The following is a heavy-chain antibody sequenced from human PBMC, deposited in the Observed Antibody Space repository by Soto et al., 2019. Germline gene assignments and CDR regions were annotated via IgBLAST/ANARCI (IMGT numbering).Heavy chain of an antibody. V-gene: IGHV4-39*01. Sequence: QLQLQESGPGLVKPSETLSLTCTVSGGSISSSSYYWGWIRQPPGKGLEWIGSIYYSGSTYYNPSLKSRVTISVDTSKNQFSLKLSSVTAADTAVYYCLTTPIYCISTSCYGGYFDYWGQGTLVTVSS. CDR3: LTTPIYCISTSCYGGYFDY. CDR2: IYYSGST. D-gene: IGHD2-2*01. J-gene: IGHJ4*02. CDR1: GGSISSSSYY.